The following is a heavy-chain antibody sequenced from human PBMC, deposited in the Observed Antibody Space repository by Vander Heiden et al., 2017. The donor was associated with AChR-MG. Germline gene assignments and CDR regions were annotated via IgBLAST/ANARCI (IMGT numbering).Heavy chain of an antibody. CDR2: INRDGSQK. CDR1: GFPLSSSW. CDR3: ARDPFRGDGYNFDY. J-gene: IGHJ4*02. V-gene: IGHV3-7*01. D-gene: IGHD5-18*01. Sequence: EVQLVESGGGLVQPGGSVRLSCAASGFPLSSSWMTWVRQAPGKGLEWVANINRDGSQKNYVDSVKGRFTISRDNAQNSLFLQMNSLRAGDTALYYCARDPFRGDGYNFDYWGQGTLVTVSS.